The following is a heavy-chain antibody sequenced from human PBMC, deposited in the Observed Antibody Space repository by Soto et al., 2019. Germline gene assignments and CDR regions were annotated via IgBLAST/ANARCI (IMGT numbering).Heavy chain of an antibody. Sequence: EVQLLESGGGLIQPGGSLRLSSEASGFTFSNYGMTWVRLAPGKGLEWVSTISGSGGRTFYADPVKGRFTISRDNSKNTLYLQMNSLRAEDTAVYYCAKEMIASTLADFFDYWGQGTLVTVSS. D-gene: IGHD2-21*01. V-gene: IGHV3-23*01. CDR2: ISGSGGRT. CDR1: GFTFSNYG. J-gene: IGHJ4*02. CDR3: AKEMIASTLADFFDY.